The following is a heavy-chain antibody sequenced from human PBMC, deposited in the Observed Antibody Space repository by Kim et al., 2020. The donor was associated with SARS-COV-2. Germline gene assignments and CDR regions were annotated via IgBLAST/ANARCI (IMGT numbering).Heavy chain of an antibody. D-gene: IGHD6-13*01. V-gene: IGHV1-3*01. CDR2: INAGNGNT. CDR1: GYTFTSYA. Sequence: ASVKVSCKASGYTFTSYAMHWVRQAPGQRLEWMGWINAGNGNTKYSQKFQGRVTITRDTSASTAYMELSSLRSEDTAVYYCAREEGYSSSWYSEKDWFDPWGQGTLVTVSS. CDR3: AREEGYSSSWYSEKDWFDP. J-gene: IGHJ5*02.